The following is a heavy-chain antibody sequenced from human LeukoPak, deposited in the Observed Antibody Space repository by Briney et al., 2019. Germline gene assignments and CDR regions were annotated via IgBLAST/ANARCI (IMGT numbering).Heavy chain of an antibody. CDR1: GYTLTSYG. J-gene: IGHJ4*02. D-gene: IGHD5-18*01. CDR3: ARSFYSYGQYYFDY. V-gene: IGHV1-18*01. CDR2: ISAYNGNT. Sequence: ASVKVSCKSSGYTLTSYGIIWVRQAPGQGLEWMGWISAYNGNTNYAQKLQGRVTMTTDTSTSTAYMELRSLRSDDTAVYYCARSFYSYGQYYFDYWGQGTLVTVSS.